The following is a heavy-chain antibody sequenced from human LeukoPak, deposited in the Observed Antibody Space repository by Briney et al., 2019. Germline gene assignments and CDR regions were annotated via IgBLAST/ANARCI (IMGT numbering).Heavy chain of an antibody. Sequence: APVKVSCKASGYTFTGYYMHWVRQAPGQGLEWMGWINPNSGGTNYAQKFQGRVTMTRDTSISTAYMELSRLRSDDTAVYYCARKQLWLYYFDYWGQGTLFTVSS. CDR1: GYTFTGYY. CDR2: INPNSGGT. D-gene: IGHD5-18*01. V-gene: IGHV1-2*02. J-gene: IGHJ4*02. CDR3: ARKQLWLYYFDY.